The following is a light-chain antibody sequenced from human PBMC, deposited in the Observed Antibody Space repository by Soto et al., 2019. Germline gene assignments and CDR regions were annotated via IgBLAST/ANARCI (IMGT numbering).Light chain of an antibody. CDR3: KQRRKWRT. J-gene: IGKJ1*01. V-gene: IGKV3-11*01. CDR1: QSVSSY. CDR2: DAS. Sequence: EIVLTQSPATLSLSPGERATLSCRASQSVSSYLAWYQQKPGQAPRLLIYDASKRATGIPARFSGSGFGTDYTLTISSLEPEDVAVYYCKQRRKWRTFGQENKGDSK.